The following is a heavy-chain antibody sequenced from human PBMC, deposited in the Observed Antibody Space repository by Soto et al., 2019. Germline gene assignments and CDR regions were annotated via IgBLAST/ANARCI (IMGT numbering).Heavy chain of an antibody. D-gene: IGHD4-17*01. CDR3: AKAPDYGGNDPTDY. V-gene: IGHV3-30*18. CDR2: ISYDGSNK. J-gene: IGHJ4*02. Sequence: QVQLVESGGGVVQPGRSLRLSCAASGFTFSSYGMHWVRQAPGKGRGWVAVISYDGSNKYYADSVKGRFTISRDNSKNTLYLQMNSLRPEDTAVYYCAKAPDYGGNDPTDYSGQGTLVTVSS. CDR1: GFTFSSYG.